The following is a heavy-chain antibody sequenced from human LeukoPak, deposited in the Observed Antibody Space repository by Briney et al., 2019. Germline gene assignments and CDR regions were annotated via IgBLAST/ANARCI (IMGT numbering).Heavy chain of an antibody. Sequence: PSETLSLTCAVFGGSFDGYYWSWIRQPPGKGPEWIGEITYDGSTNYNPSLKSRVTISVDTSKNQFSLKLSSVTAADTAVYYCALTRPMYYDFWSGYSYYFDYWGQGTLVTVSS. V-gene: IGHV4-34*01. CDR2: ITYDGST. CDR1: GGSFDGYY. CDR3: ALTRPMYYDFWSGYSYYFDY. D-gene: IGHD3-3*01. J-gene: IGHJ4*02.